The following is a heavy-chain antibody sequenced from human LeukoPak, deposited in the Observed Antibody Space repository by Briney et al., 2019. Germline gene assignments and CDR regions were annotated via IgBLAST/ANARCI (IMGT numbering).Heavy chain of an antibody. Sequence: SETLSLTCTVSGASISCYYWSWIRQPAGKGLEWIGRIYFSGSTNYNPSLKSRVSVSLDASENEFSLKLSSVTAADTAVYYCVREGATLGSYYFDYWGQGTLVTVSS. J-gene: IGHJ4*02. CDR2: IYFSGST. CDR1: GASISCYY. CDR3: VREGATLGSYYFDY. D-gene: IGHD2-2*03. V-gene: IGHV4-4*07.